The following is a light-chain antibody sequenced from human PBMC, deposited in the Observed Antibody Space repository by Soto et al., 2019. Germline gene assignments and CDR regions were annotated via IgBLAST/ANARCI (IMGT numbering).Light chain of an antibody. J-gene: IGKJ1*01. CDR3: QHYESNPCT. CDR1: QNINNW. CDR2: AAS. Sequence: DIQMTQSPSTLSASVGDRVTITCRASQNINNWLAWDQQKPGKAPKLLIYAASSLESGVPSRFSGSRSGTEFTLTISSLQPDDCATYYCQHYESNPCTFGQGNKVELK. V-gene: IGKV1-5*01.